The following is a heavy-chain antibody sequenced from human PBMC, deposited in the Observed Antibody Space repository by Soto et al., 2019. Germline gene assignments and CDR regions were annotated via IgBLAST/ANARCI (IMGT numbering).Heavy chain of an antibody. D-gene: IGHD4-17*01. CDR2: IYYSGST. CDR1: GGSISSYY. J-gene: IGHJ5*02. Sequence: ASETLSLTCTVPGGSISSYYWSWIRQPPGKGLEWIGYIYYSGSTNYNPSLKSRVTISVDTSKNQFSLKLSSVTAADTAVYYCARDPGSPYGNWFDPWGQGTLVTVSS. CDR3: ARDPGSPYGNWFDP. V-gene: IGHV4-59*01.